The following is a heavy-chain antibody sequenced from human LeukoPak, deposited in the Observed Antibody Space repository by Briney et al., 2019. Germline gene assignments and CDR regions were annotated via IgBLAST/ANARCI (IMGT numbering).Heavy chain of an antibody. CDR1: GFRFSSSG. Sequence: GGSLRLSCAASGFRFSSSGMHWVRQAPGKGLEWVAVISFDGSNKYYADSVKGRFTISRDNSKNTLYLQMNSLRAEDTAVYYCARDRNDSSGYYEGGALPFDYWGQGTLVTVSS. CDR3: ARDRNDSSGYYEGGALPFDY. J-gene: IGHJ4*02. D-gene: IGHD3-22*01. CDR2: ISFDGSNK. V-gene: IGHV3-30*03.